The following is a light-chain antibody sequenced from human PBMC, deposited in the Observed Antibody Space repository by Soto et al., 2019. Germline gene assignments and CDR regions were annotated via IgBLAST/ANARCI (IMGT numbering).Light chain of an antibody. Sequence: EVVLTQSPVTLSLSPGERATLSCRASQRVSSNLAWYQKKPGQAPRLLIYGASTRATGIPARFSGSGLAKEFTLTIGSLEHEDFAVYYCQQHSNCPLTFGGGTKVDIK. CDR3: QQHSNCPLT. CDR2: GAS. J-gene: IGKJ4*01. CDR1: QRVSSN. V-gene: IGKV3-11*01.